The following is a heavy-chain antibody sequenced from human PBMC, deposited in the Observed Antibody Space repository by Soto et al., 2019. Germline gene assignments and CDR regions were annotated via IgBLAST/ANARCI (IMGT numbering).Heavy chain of an antibody. CDR3: ARFVHTHIHDS. CDR1: GGSISSADYY. D-gene: IGHD2-2*02. CDR2: IYYSGTT. Sequence: SETLSLTCTVSGGSISSADYYWSWIRQPPGKGLEWIGYIYYSGTTYYNPSLKSRVSISDDTSKNQFSLQLSSVTAADTAVYFCARFVHTHIHDSWGQGILVTVYS. J-gene: IGHJ4*02. V-gene: IGHV4-30-4*01.